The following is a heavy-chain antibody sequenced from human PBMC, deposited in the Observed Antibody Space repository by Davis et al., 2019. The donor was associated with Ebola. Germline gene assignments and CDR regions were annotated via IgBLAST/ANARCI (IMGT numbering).Heavy chain of an antibody. CDR2: ISAYNGNT. CDR3: ATYSSSSGPAYYYHYYYGMDV. D-gene: IGHD6-6*01. J-gene: IGHJ6*02. Sequence: ASVKVSCKASGYTFTSYGISWVRQAPGQGLEWMGWISAYNGNTNYAQKLQGRVTMTTDTSTSTAYMELRSLRSDDTAVYYCATYSSSSGPAYYYHYYYGMDVWGQGTTVTVSS. CDR1: GYTFTSYG. V-gene: IGHV1-18*01.